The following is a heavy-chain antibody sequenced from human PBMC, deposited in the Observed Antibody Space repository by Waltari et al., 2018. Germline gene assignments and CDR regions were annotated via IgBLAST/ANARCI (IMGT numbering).Heavy chain of an antibody. D-gene: IGHD3-3*01. CDR2: INHSGST. CDR1: GGSFSGYY. CDR3: ARNTYYDFWSGYYMGFDY. Sequence: QEQLQQWGAGLLKPSETLSLTCAVYGGSFSGYYWSWIRQPPGKGLEWIGEINHSGSTNYNPSLKSRVTISVDTSKNQFSLKLSSVTAADTAVYYCARNTYYDFWSGYYMGFDYWGQGTLVTVSS. V-gene: IGHV4-34*01. J-gene: IGHJ4*02.